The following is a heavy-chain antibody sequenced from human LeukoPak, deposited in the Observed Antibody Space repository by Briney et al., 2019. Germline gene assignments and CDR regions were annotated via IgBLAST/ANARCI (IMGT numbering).Heavy chain of an antibody. J-gene: IGHJ4*02. CDR2: IYYSGST. CDR1: GGSISSYY. CDR3: TRVRDSSGYYGLLDY. Sequence: SETLSLTCTGSGGSISSYYWSWIRQPPGKGLEWIGYIYYSGSTNYNPSLKSRVTISVDTSKNQFSLKLSSVTAADTAVYYCTRVRDSSGYYGLLDYWGQGTLVTVSS. D-gene: IGHD3-22*01. V-gene: IGHV4-59*01.